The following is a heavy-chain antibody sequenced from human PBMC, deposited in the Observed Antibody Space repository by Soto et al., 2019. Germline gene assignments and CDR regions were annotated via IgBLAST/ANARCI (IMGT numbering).Heavy chain of an antibody. D-gene: IGHD5-18*01. V-gene: IGHV3-33*01. J-gene: IGHJ4*02. CDR3: ARGPAYTAMVPSSFDY. CDR1: GFTFSSYG. CDR2: IWYDGSNK. Sequence: GGSLRLSCAASGFTFSSYGMHWVRQAPGKGLEWVAVIWYDGSNKYYADSVKGRFTISRDNSKNTLYLQMNSLRAEDTAVYYCARGPAYTAMVPSSFDYWGQGTLVNVSS.